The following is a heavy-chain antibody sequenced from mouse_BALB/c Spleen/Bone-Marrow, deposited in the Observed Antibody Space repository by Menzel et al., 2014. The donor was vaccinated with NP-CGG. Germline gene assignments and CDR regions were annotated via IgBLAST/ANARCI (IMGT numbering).Heavy chain of an antibody. CDR2: IYPGDGDT. Sequence: VKLVESGPELVKPGASVKISCKASGYAFSSSWMNWVEQRPGQGLEWIGRIYPGDGDTNYNGKFKGKATLTADKSSSTAYMQLSSLTSVDSAVYFCARSDGYRTMDYWGQGPSVTVSS. V-gene: IGHV1-82*01. CDR3: ARSDGYRTMDY. J-gene: IGHJ4*01. D-gene: IGHD2-3*01. CDR1: GYAFSSSW.